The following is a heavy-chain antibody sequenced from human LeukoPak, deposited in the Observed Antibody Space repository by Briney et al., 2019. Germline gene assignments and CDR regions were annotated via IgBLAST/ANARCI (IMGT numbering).Heavy chain of an antibody. CDR3: ARDQAVAGNYMDV. D-gene: IGHD6-19*01. V-gene: IGHV1-2*02. CDR1: GYTFTGYY. CDR2: INPNSGGT. J-gene: IGHJ6*03. Sequence: ASVKVSCKASGYTFTGYYMHWVRQAPGQRLEWMGWINPNSGGTNYAQKFQGRVTMTRDTSISTAYMELSRLRSDDTAVYYCARDQAVAGNYMDVWGKGTTVTISS.